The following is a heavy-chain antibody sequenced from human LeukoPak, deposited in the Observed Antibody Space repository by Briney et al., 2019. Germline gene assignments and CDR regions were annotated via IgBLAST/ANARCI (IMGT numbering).Heavy chain of an antibody. Sequence: ASVRVSCKASGYTFTGYYMHWVRQAPGQGREWMGWINPNTGDTNNAQKLQGRVTMTRDTSITTVYMEISRLTSDDTALFYCAVAPSDYWGQGTLVTVSS. J-gene: IGHJ4*02. CDR1: GYTFTGYY. CDR2: INPNTGDT. V-gene: IGHV1-2*02. CDR3: AVAPSDY. D-gene: IGHD2-21*01.